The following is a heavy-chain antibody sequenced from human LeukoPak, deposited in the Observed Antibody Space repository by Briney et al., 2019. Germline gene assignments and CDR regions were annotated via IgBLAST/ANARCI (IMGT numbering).Heavy chain of an antibody. Sequence: SETLSLTCTVSGGSISSYYWSWIRQPPGKGLEWIGFIYYGGSTNYNPSLKSRVTISVDTSKNQFSLKLSSVTAADTAVYYCARVKDGSGSYAFDIWGQGTMVTVSS. J-gene: IGHJ3*02. CDR1: GGSISSYY. V-gene: IGHV4-59*01. D-gene: IGHD3-10*01. CDR2: IYYGGST. CDR3: ARVKDGSGSYAFDI.